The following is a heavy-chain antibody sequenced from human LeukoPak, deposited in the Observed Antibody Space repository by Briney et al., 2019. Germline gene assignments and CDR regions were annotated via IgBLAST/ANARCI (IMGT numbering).Heavy chain of an antibody. Sequence: SETLSLTCTVSGGSISSYYLSWIRQPPGKGLEWIGYIYTSGSTNYNPSLKSRVTISVDTSKNQFSLKLSSVTAADTAVYYCARHQGDFWSGYYFDYWGQGTLVTVSS. CDR1: GGSISSYY. D-gene: IGHD3-3*01. V-gene: IGHV4-4*09. CDR2: IYTSGST. CDR3: ARHQGDFWSGYYFDY. J-gene: IGHJ4*02.